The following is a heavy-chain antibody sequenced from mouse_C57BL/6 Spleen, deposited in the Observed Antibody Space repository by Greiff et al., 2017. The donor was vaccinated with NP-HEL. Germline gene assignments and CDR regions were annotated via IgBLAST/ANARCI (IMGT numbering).Heavy chain of an antibody. V-gene: IGHV5-6*01. D-gene: IGHD1-1*01. CDR1: GFTFSSYG. Sequence: EVMLVESGGDLVKPGGSLKLSCAASGFTFSSYGMSWVRQTPDKRLEWVATISSGGSYTYYPDSVKGRFTISRDNAKNTLYLQMSSLKSEDTAMYYCARDYGSYYAMDYWGQGTSVTVSS. CDR2: ISSGGSYT. J-gene: IGHJ4*01. CDR3: ARDYGSYYAMDY.